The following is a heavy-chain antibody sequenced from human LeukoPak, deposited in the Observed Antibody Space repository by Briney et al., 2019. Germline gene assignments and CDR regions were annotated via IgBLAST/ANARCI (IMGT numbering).Heavy chain of an antibody. CDR2: VSGYNGNT. V-gene: IGHV1-18*01. CDR1: GYTFTSNA. CDR3: ARDPPALFYFDY. J-gene: IGHJ4*02. Sequence: GASVKVSCKASGYTFTSNAVSWVRQAPGQGLEWMGWVSGYNGNTNYAQKFQGGVTMTTDTFTSTAYMELTSLRSDDTAVYYCARDPPALFYFDYWGQGTLVTVSS.